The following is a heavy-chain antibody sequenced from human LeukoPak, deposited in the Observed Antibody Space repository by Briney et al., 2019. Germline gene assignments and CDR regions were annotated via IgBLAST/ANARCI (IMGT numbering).Heavy chain of an antibody. D-gene: IGHD6-6*01. V-gene: IGHV3-48*01. CDR1: GFTFSSYS. Sequence: GGSLRLSCAASGFTFSSYSMNWVRQAPGKGLEWVSYISSSSSTIYYADSVKGRFTISRDNAKNSLYLQMNSLRAEDTAVYYCARGVLYESSPSSVYWGQGPLVTVSS. CDR3: ARGVLYESSPSSVY. J-gene: IGHJ4*02. CDR2: ISSSSSTI.